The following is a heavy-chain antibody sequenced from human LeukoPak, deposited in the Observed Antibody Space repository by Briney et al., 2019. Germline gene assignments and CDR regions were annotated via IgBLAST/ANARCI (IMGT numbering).Heavy chain of an antibody. V-gene: IGHV3-21*01. Sequence: PGGSLRLSCVASGFSFSTHNMNWVRQAPGQGLEWVSSICRDSSYVYYADSLKGRFTISRDDATNSLYLQMNNLRAEDTAVYYCASHFAHWGSHLFGYWGQGTLVTVSS. CDR2: ICRDSSYV. CDR1: GFSFSTHN. J-gene: IGHJ4*02. D-gene: IGHD7-27*01. CDR3: ASHFAHWGSHLFGY.